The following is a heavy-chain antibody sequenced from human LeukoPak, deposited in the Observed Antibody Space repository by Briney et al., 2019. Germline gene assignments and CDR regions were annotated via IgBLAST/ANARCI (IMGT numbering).Heavy chain of an antibody. J-gene: IGHJ4*02. Sequence: SGGSLRLSCAASGFTFSSYSMSWVRQAPGKGLEWVSSITTSSTYISYADSVKGRFTISRDNAKNSLYLQMNSLRAEDTAVYYCARGKYSSGWFDYWGQETLVTVSS. D-gene: IGHD6-19*01. CDR3: ARGKYSSGWFDY. CDR1: GFTFSSYS. CDR2: ITTSSTYI. V-gene: IGHV3-21*01.